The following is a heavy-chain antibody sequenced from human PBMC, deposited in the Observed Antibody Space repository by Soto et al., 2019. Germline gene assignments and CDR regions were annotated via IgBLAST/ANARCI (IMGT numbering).Heavy chain of an antibody. CDR3: ARGSYDSYAGFFGMDV. CDR1: GGTFSSCA. Sequence: ASVKVSCKASGGTFSSCAISWVRQAPGQGLEWMGGIIPIFGTANYAQKFQGRVTITADESTSTAYMELSSLRSEDTAVYYCARGSYDSYAGFFGMDVWGQGTKVTVSS. V-gene: IGHV1-69*13. CDR2: IIPIFGTA. D-gene: IGHD3-10*01. J-gene: IGHJ6*02.